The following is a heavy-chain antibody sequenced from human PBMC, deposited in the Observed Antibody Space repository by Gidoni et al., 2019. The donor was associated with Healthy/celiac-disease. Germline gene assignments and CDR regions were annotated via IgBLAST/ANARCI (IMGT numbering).Heavy chain of an antibody. J-gene: IGHJ6*02. CDR3: ARTDGDYYYYYGMDV. CDR1: GFTVSSNY. V-gene: IGHV3-66*01. D-gene: IGHD3-16*01. Sequence: EVQLVESGGGLVQPGGSLRLSCAASGFTVSSNYMSWVRQAPGKGLEWVSVIYSGCSTYYADSVKGRFTISRDNSKNTLYLQMNSLRAEDTAVYYCARTDGDYYYYYGMDVWGQGTTVTVSS. CDR2: IYSGCST.